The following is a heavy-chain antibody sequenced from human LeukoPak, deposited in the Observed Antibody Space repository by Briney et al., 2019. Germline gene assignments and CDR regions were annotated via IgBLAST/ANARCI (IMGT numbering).Heavy chain of an antibody. CDR3: ARSVENDFWSGYYSDYYYYYMDV. J-gene: IGHJ6*03. CDR2: ISSSSSYI. Sequence: GGSLRLSCAASGFTFSSYSMNWVRQAPGKGLEWVSSISSSSSYIYYADSVKGRFTISRDNAKNSLYLQMNSLRAEDTAVYYCARSVENDFWSGYYSDYYYYYMDVWGKGTTVTVSS. V-gene: IGHV3-21*01. CDR1: GFTFSSYS. D-gene: IGHD3-3*01.